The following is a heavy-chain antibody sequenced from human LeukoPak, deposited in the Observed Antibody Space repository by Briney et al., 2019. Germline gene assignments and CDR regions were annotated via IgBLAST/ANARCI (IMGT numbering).Heavy chain of an antibody. CDR1: GFNFDNAW. V-gene: IGHV3-15*07. CDR3: ATDFYDST. CDR2: NRSNSVGGAI. J-gene: IGHJ5*02. D-gene: IGHD2/OR15-2a*01. Sequence: GGSLRLSCATSGFNFDNAWMNWVRKAPGKGLEGVGRNRSNSVGGAIDYAAPVKGRFALSREDSKNTLYLQMNSLQTEDTAMYYCATDFYDSTWGQGTLVTVSS.